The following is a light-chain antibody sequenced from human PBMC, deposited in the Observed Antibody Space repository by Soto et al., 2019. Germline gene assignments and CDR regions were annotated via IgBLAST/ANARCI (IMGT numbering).Light chain of an antibody. V-gene: IGKV1-5*03. CDR3: QQYNTYLWT. J-gene: IGKJ1*01. Sequence: IQMTQSPSTLSASVGDRVTITCRASQSVSTWLAWYQQKPGKAPKLLIYKASSLESGVPSRFSGSGSGTEFTLTISSLQPDDFATYYCQQYNTYLWTFGHGTKVDI. CDR2: KAS. CDR1: QSVSTW.